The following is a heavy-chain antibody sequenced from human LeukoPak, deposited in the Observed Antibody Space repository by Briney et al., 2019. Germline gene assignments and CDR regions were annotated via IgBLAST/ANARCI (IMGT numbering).Heavy chain of an antibody. CDR3: ARVGYCSGSNCNPRRHNWFDP. V-gene: IGHV4-34*11. CDR1: GGSFSGYY. J-gene: IGHJ5*02. CDR2: IYYSGST. Sequence: PSETLSLTCAVYGGSFSGYYWSWIRQPPGKGLEWIGYIYYSGSTNYNPSLKSRVTISVDTSKNQFSLKLSSVTAADTAVYFCARVGYCSGSNCNPRRHNWFDPWGQGTLVTVSS. D-gene: IGHD2-15*01.